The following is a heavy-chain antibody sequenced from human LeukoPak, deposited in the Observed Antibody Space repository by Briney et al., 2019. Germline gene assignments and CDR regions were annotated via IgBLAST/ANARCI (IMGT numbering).Heavy chain of an antibody. Sequence: ASVKVSCKASGYTFTGYYMHWVRQAPGQGLEWMGWISAYNGNTNYAQKLQGRVTMTTDTSTSTAYMELRSLRSDDTAVYYCARDLGTDAFDIWGQGAMVTVSS. J-gene: IGHJ3*02. V-gene: IGHV1-18*04. D-gene: IGHD1-26*01. CDR2: ISAYNGNT. CDR1: GYTFTGYY. CDR3: ARDLGTDAFDI.